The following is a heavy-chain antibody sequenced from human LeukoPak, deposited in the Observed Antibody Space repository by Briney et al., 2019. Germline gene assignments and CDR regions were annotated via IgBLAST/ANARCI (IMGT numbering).Heavy chain of an antibody. V-gene: IGHV3-7*03. CDR2: IKQDGSEK. CDR1: GFTFSSYW. J-gene: IGHJ3*01. Sequence: PGGSLRLSCAASGFTFSSYWMSWVRQAPGKGLEWVANIKQDGSEKYYVDSVKGRFTISRDNAKNSLYLQMNSLRAEDTAVYYCAKDTPIAAAGTMAWGQGTMVTVSS. CDR3: AKDTPIAAAGTMA. D-gene: IGHD6-13*01.